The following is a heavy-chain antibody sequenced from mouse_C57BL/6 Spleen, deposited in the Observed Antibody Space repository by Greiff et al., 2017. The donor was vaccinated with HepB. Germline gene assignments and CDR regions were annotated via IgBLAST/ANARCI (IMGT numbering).Heavy chain of an antibody. V-gene: IGHV1-61*01. CDR2: IYPSDSET. Sequence: VQLQQPGAELVRPGSSVKLSCKASGYTFTSYWMDWVKQRPGQGLEWIGNIYPSDSETHYNQKFKDKATLTVDKSSSTAYMQLSSLTSEDSAVYYCAREGYGSRSDYWGQGTTRTVSS. J-gene: IGHJ2*01. D-gene: IGHD1-1*01. CDR3: AREGYGSRSDY. CDR1: GYTFTSYW.